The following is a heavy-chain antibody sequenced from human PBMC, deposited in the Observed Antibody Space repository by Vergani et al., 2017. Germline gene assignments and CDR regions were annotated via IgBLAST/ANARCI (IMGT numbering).Heavy chain of an antibody. CDR3: AKDWATASGGGWFDP. D-gene: IGHD1-14*01. Sequence: EVQVVESGGGLIKPGGSLRLSCVVSGITFKNAWINWVRQAPGKGLEWVSGISWNSNSIGYEDSVKGRFTISRDNAKNSLYLQMNSLRAEDTALYYCAKDWATASGGGWFDPWGQGTLVTVSS. CDR2: ISWNSNSI. J-gene: IGHJ5*02. V-gene: IGHV3-9*01. CDR1: GITFKNAW.